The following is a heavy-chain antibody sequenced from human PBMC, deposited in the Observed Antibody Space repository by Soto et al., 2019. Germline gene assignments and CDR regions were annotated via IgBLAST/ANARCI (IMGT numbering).Heavy chain of an antibody. Sequence: QVQLVQSGAEVKKPGASVKVSYKASGYTFTSYAMHWVRQAPGQRLEWMGWINAGNGNTKYSQKFQGRVTITRDTSASTAYMELSSLRSADTAVYYCARARITIFGVVITPPFDSWGQGTMVTVSS. CDR1: GYTFTSYA. V-gene: IGHV1-3*01. D-gene: IGHD3-3*01. CDR3: ARARITIFGVVITPPFDS. CDR2: INAGNGNT. J-gene: IGHJ4*02.